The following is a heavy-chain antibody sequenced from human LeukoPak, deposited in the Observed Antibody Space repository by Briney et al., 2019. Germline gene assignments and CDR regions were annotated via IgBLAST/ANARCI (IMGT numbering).Heavy chain of an antibody. D-gene: IGHD5-12*01. V-gene: IGHV3-7*02. Sequence: GGSLRLPCAASGFTFSTYWMTWVRQAPGKGLEWVANIKQDGSETYYVDSVKGRFTISRDNAKNSLFLQLNSLRAEDTAVYYCAKCGNSGCHLIDYWGQGTLVTVSS. CDR2: IKQDGSET. CDR1: GFTFSTYW. CDR3: AKCGNSGCHLIDY. J-gene: IGHJ4*02.